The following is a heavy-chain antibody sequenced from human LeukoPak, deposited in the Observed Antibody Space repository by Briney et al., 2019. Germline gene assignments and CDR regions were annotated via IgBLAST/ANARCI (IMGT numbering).Heavy chain of an antibody. CDR1: GGSISSGGYY. Sequence: SETLSPTCTVSGGSISSGGYYWSWIRQHPGKGLEWIGYIYYSGSTYYNPSLKSRVTISVDTSKNQFSLKLSSVTDADTAVYYCATGGFLQHRGQGTLVTVSS. CDR2: IYYSGST. CDR3: ATGGFLQH. V-gene: IGHV4-31*03. D-gene: IGHD1-14*01. J-gene: IGHJ1*01.